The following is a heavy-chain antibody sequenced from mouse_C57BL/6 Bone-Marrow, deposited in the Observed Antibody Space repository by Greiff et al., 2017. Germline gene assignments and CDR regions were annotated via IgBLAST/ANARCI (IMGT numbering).Heavy chain of an antibody. V-gene: IGHV14-4*01. D-gene: IGHD5-1*01. CDR3: TTRTYTPN. CDR1: GFNIKDDY. CDR2: IDPENGDT. Sequence: VQLQQSGAELVRPGASVKLSCTASGFNIKDDYMHWVKQRPEQGLEWIGWIDPENGDTEYASKFQGKATITADTSSNTAYLQLSSLTSEDTAVYYCTTRTYTPNWGQGTTLTVSS. J-gene: IGHJ2*01.